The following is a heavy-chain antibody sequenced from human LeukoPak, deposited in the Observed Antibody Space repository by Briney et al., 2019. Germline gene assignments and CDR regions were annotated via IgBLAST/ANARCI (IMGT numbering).Heavy chain of an antibody. V-gene: IGHV3-11*01. CDR1: GFTFSDYY. CDR2: ISSSGSTI. D-gene: IGHD3-10*01. CDR3: ARGNNMVRGGIMPPGYYYYGMDV. J-gene: IGHJ6*02. Sequence: GGSLRLSCAASGFTFSDYYMSWIRQAPGKGLEWVSYISSSGSTIYYADSVKGRFTISRDSAKNSLYLQMNSLRAEDTAVYYCARGNNMVRGGIMPPGYYYYGMDVWGQGTTVTVSS.